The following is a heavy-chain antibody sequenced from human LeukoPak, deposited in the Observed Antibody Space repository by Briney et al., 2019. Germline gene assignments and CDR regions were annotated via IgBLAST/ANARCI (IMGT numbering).Heavy chain of an antibody. D-gene: IGHD1-26*01. CDR1: GFTVSSNY. Sequence: GGSLRLSCAASGFTVSSNYMSWVRQAPGKGLEWVSVIYSGGSTYYADSVKGRFTISRDNSKNTLYLQMNSLRAEDTAVYYCARDLTGYSGTYSDYWGQGTLVTVSS. CDR3: ARDLTGYSGTYSDY. J-gene: IGHJ4*02. CDR2: IYSGGST. V-gene: IGHV3-53*01.